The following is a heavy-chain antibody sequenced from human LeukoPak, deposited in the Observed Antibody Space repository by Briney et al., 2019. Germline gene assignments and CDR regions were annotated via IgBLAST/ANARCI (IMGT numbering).Heavy chain of an antibody. Sequence: GGSLRLSCAASGFTFSSYEMNWVRQAPGKGLEWVSYISSSGSTIYYADSVKGRFTISRDNAKNSLYLQMNSLRAEDTAVCYCASWDYCSSTSCYPWGQGTLVTVSS. D-gene: IGHD2-2*01. CDR3: ASWDYCSSTSCYP. CDR1: GFTFSSYE. CDR2: ISSSGSTI. J-gene: IGHJ5*02. V-gene: IGHV3-48*03.